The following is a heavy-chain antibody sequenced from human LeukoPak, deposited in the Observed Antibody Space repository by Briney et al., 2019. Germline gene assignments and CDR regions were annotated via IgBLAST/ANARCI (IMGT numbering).Heavy chain of an antibody. V-gene: IGHV3-30*18. CDR3: AKDYDSSGYYHYFDY. J-gene: IGHJ4*02. D-gene: IGHD3-22*01. CDR1: GFTFSSYG. CDR2: ISYDGSNK. Sequence: GRSLRLSCAASGFTFSSYGMHWVRQAPGKGLEWVAVISYDGSNKYYADSVKGRFTISRDNSKNTLYLQMNSLRAEDTAVYYCAKDYDSSGYYHYFDYWGQGTLVTVSS.